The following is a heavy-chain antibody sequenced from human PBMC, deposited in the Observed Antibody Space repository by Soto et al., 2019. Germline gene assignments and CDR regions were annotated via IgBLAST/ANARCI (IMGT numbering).Heavy chain of an antibody. CDR2: IYYSGST. Sequence: SETLSLTCTVSGGSISSGGYYWSWIRQHPGKGLEWIGYIYYSGSTYYNPSLKSRVTISIDTSKNQFSLKLSSVTAADTAVYYCARHGLWKYNFDYWGQGTLVTVSS. V-gene: IGHV4-31*03. CDR3: ARHGLWKYNFDY. CDR1: GGSISSGGYY. D-gene: IGHD2-8*01. J-gene: IGHJ4*02.